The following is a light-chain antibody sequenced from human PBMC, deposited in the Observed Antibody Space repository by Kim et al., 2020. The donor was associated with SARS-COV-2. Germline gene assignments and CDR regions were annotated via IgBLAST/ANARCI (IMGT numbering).Light chain of an antibody. CDR1: DIGIKN. CDR2: RDI. CDR3: QVWDSTTDV. J-gene: IGLJ1*01. Sequence: SVALGQTAIITCGGNDIGIKNVHGYQKKPGQAPVVVIYRDIHRPSGIPERFSGSSSGNTATLTISGAQPGDEADYFCQVWDSTTDVFGGGTKVTVL. V-gene: IGLV3-9*01.